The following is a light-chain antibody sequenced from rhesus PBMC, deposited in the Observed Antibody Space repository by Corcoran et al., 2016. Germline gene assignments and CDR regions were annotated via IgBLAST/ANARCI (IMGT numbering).Light chain of an antibody. CDR1: QSVSSN. V-gene: IGKV3S9*01. Sequence: EIVMTQSPGTLSLSPGERATLSCRASQSVSSNVAWYQQKPKQAPRLLIYGASSRATGIPDRFSGRGSGTDFTLIISSLEPEDVGVYYCQQYNYWNKFGQGTKVEIK. CDR2: GAS. J-gene: IGKJ2*01. CDR3: QQYNYWNK.